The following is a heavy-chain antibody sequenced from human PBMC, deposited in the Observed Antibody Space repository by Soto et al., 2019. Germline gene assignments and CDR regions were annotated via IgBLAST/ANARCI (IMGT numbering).Heavy chain of an antibody. Sequence: QVQLVQSGAEVKKPGASVKVSCKASGYTFTSYNIHWVRQAPGQGLEWVGMINPRGFFTTYAQKFRGIVTMTGDTATSVVYMELTNLRSEDTAVYYCAEAAGRFGALFWFDPWGQGTLVSGSS. CDR3: AEAAGRFGALFWFDP. V-gene: IGHV1-46*01. J-gene: IGHJ5*02. D-gene: IGHD3-10*01. CDR2: INPRGFFT. CDR1: GYTFTSYN.